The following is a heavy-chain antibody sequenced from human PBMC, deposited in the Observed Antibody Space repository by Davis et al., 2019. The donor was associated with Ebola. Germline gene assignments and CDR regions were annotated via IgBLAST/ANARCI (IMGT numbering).Heavy chain of an antibody. J-gene: IGHJ4*02. V-gene: IGHV3-23*01. CDR3: ARDHGSYDWTEYFDR. CDR2: IRGNGEKT. Sequence: GGSLRLSCAASGFTFYRYEMNWVRQAPGKGLEWVSFIRGNGEKTYYADSVKGRFTISRDNSRNNLYLEMNILRAEDTAVYYCARDHGSYDWTEYFDRWGQGVLVTVSS. CDR1: GFTFYRYE. D-gene: IGHD3-16*01.